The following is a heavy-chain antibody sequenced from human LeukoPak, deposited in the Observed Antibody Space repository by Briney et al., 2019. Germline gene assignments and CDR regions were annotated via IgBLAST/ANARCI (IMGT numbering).Heavy chain of an antibody. V-gene: IGHV4-34*01. CDR1: GGSFSGYY. J-gene: IGHJ5*02. Sequence: PSETLSLTCAVYGGSFSGYYWSWIRQPPGKGLEWIGEINHSGSTNYNPSLKSRVTMSVDTSKNQFSLKLSSVTAADTAVYYCARSHAWVDPWGQGTLVTVSS. CDR2: INHSGST. CDR3: ARSHAWVDP.